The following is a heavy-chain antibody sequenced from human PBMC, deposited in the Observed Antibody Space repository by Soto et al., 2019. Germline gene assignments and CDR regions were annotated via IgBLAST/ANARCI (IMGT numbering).Heavy chain of an antibody. V-gene: IGHV1-3*01. CDR2: INAGNGNT. CDR3: ARDGAVAGDSNFDY. Sequence: QVQLVQSGAEVKKPGASVKVSCKASGYTFTSYAMHWVRQAPGQRLEWMGWINAGNGNTKYLQKFQGRVTITTDTSASTAYMELSSLRSEDTAVYYCARDGAVAGDSNFDYWGQGTLVTVSS. J-gene: IGHJ4*02. D-gene: IGHD6-19*01. CDR1: GYTFTSYA.